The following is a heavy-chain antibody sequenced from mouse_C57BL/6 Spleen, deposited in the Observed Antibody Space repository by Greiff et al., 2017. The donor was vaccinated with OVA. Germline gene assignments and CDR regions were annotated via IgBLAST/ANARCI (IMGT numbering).Heavy chain of an antibody. D-gene: IGHD2-5*01. CDR2: IDPSDSYT. J-gene: IGHJ1*03. CDR1: GYTFTSYW. Sequence: VQLQQPGAELVKPGASVKLSCKASGYTFTSYWMQWVKQRPGQGLEWIGEIDPSDSYTNYTQKFKGKATLTVDTSSSTAYMQLSSLTSEDSAVYYCARRYSNYEYFDVWGKGTTVTVSS. CDR3: ARRYSNYEYFDV. V-gene: IGHV1-50*01.